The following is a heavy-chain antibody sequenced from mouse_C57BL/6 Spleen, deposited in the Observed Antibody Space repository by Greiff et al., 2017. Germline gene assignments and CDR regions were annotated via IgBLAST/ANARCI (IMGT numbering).Heavy chain of an antibody. CDR3: TSGQYYFDY. V-gene: IGHV14-4*01. CDR2: IDPENGDT. CDR1: GFNIKDDY. J-gene: IGHJ2*01. Sequence: VQLKESGAELVRPGASVKLSCTASGFNIKDDYMHWVKQRPEQGLEWIGWIDPENGDTEYASKFQGKATITADTSSNTAYLQLSSLTSEDTAVYYCTSGQYYFDYWGQGTTLTVSS. D-gene: IGHD4-1*01.